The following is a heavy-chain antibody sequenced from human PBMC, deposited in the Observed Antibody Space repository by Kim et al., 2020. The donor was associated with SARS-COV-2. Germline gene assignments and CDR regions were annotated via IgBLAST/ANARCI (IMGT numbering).Heavy chain of an antibody. Sequence: GGSLRLSCAASGFTFSSYSMNWVRQAPGKGLEWVSYISSSSSTIYYADSVKGRFTISRDNAKNSLYLQMNSLRDEDTAVYYCARAVWFGELPEPFDYWGQGTLVTVSS. CDR1: GFTFSSYS. CDR3: ARAVWFGELPEPFDY. V-gene: IGHV3-48*02. D-gene: IGHD3-10*01. CDR2: ISSSSSTI. J-gene: IGHJ4*02.